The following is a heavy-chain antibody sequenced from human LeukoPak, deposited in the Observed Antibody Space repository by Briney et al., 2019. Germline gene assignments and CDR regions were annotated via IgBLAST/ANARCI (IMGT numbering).Heavy chain of an antibody. Sequence: SVKVSCKASGFTFTSSAVQWVRQARGQRLEWIGWIVVGSGNTNYAQKFQERVTITRDMSTSTAYMELSSLRSEDTAVYYCAANLRGSYDLDYWGQGTLVTVSS. D-gene: IGHD1-26*01. V-gene: IGHV1-58*01. J-gene: IGHJ4*02. CDR2: IVVGSGNT. CDR3: AANLRGSYDLDY. CDR1: GFTFTSSA.